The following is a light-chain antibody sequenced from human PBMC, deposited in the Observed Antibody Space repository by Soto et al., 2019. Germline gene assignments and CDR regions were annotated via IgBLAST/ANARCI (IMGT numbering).Light chain of an antibody. Sequence: EIVLTQSPGTLSLSPGERATLSCRASQSVTNNYLAWYQQKPGQAPRLLIYGASTRATGILDRFSGSGSGTDITLTISRLEPEDFAVYYCQQYGSSPITFGQGTRLEIK. CDR2: GAS. J-gene: IGKJ5*01. V-gene: IGKV3-20*01. CDR1: QSVTNNY. CDR3: QQYGSSPIT.